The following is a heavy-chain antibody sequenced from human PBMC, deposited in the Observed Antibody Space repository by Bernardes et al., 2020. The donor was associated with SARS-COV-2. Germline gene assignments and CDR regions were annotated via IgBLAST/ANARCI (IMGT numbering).Heavy chain of an antibody. V-gene: IGHV1-24*01. CDR2: FAPEDGET. CDR3: ATALAIFGVVTDYYYYYGMDV. Sequence: ASVKVSCKVSGYTLTALSMHWVRQAPGQGLEWMGGFAPEDGETIYAQKFQGRVTMTEDTSTDTAYMELSSLRSEDTAVYYCATALAIFGVVTDYYYYYGMDVWGQGTTVTVSS. CDR1: GYTLTALS. J-gene: IGHJ6*02. D-gene: IGHD3-3*02.